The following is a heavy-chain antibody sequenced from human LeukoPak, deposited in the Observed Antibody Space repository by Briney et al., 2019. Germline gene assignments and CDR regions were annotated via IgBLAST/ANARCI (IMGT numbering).Heavy chain of an antibody. CDR2: ISSSSSSYI. CDR1: GFTFSSYS. Sequence: KSGGSLRLSCAASGFTFSSYSMNWVRQAPGKGLEWVSSISSSSSSYIYYADSVKGRFTISRDNAKNSLYLQMNSLRAEDTAVYYCARDKSHSSGWYSSAFDIWGQGTMVTVSS. V-gene: IGHV3-21*01. CDR3: ARDKSHSSGWYSSAFDI. J-gene: IGHJ3*02. D-gene: IGHD6-19*01.